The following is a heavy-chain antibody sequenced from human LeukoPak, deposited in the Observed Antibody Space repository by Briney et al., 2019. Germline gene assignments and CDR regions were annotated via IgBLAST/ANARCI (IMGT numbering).Heavy chain of an antibody. Sequence: GGSLRLSCAASGFTFSSSAMSWVRQAPGKGLEWVSAISNNGGYTYYADSVKGRLTISRDNSKGTLFLQMNSLRAEDTAVYYCAREGPRGNSQFDYWGQGTPVTVSS. CDR3: AREGPRGNSQFDY. CDR2: ISNNGGYT. D-gene: IGHD4-23*01. V-gene: IGHV3-23*01. CDR1: GFTFSSSA. J-gene: IGHJ4*02.